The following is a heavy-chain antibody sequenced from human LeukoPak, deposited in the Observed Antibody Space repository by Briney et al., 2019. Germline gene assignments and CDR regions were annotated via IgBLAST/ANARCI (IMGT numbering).Heavy chain of an antibody. CDR1: GYTFTGYY. Sequence: ASVKVSCKASGYTFTGYYMHWVRQAPGQGLEWMGWINPNSGGTNYAQKLQGRVTMTRDTSISTAYMELSRLRSDDTAVYYCARVWGCSGGSCYYMDVWGKGTTVTVSS. CDR2: INPNSGGT. J-gene: IGHJ6*03. V-gene: IGHV1-2*02. D-gene: IGHD2-15*01. CDR3: ARVWGCSGGSCYYMDV.